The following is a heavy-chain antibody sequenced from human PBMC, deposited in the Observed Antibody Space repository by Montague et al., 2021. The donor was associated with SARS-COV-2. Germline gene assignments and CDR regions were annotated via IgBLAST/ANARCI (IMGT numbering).Heavy chain of an antibody. CDR1: GASVGSFY. J-gene: IGHJ1*01. Sequence: SETLSLTCTVSGASVGSFYWSWVRQSPDNRLEWIGYIYTSGITKXNPSLESRVSMSLDASKNQFSLSLRSVTAADTAIYYCAGTYSRTLDSQHWGQGTLATVSP. D-gene: IGHD1-26*01. CDR2: IYTSGIT. V-gene: IGHV4-4*08. CDR3: AGTYSRTLDSQH.